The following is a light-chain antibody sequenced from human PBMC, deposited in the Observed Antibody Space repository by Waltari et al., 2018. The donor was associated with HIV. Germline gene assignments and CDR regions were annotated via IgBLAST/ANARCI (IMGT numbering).Light chain of an antibody. J-gene: IGLJ1*01. Sequence: QSVLTQPPSVSGAPGQRVTISCSGSSSSLGTNYDVHWYQQLPGAAPKLLIYGDYNRPSGVPDRFSGSKSGTSASLAISGLQSEDEADYYCAAWDDRMNGFYVFGTGTKVTVL. CDR3: AAWDDRMNGFYV. V-gene: IGLV1-40*01. CDR2: GDY. CDR1: SSSLGTNYD.